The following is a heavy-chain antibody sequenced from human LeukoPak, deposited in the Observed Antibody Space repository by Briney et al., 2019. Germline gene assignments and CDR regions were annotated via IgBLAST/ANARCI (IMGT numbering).Heavy chain of an antibody. CDR2: ISGSGGSI. J-gene: IGHJ4*02. Sequence: GGSLRLSCAASGFTFSSYAMSWVRQAPGKGLEWVSAISGSGGSIYYADSVKGRFTISRDNSKNTLYLQMNSLRAEDTAVYYCAKDQMVRGVIIFFDYWGQGTLVTVSS. V-gene: IGHV3-23*01. CDR1: GFTFSSYA. D-gene: IGHD3-10*01. CDR3: AKDQMVRGVIIFFDY.